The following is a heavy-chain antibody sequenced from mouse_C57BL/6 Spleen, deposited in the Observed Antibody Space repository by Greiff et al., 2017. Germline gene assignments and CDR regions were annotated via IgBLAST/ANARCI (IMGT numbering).Heavy chain of an antibody. V-gene: IGHV1-22*01. CDR3: ASSNWDYFDY. Sequence: VQLKQSGPELVKPGASVKMSCKASGYTFTDYNMHWVKQSHGKSLEWIGYINPNNGGTSYNQKFKGKATLTVNKSSSTAYMELRSLTSEDSAVYYCASSNWDYFDYWGQGTTLTVSS. CDR1: GYTFTDYN. J-gene: IGHJ2*01. CDR2: INPNNGGT. D-gene: IGHD4-1*02.